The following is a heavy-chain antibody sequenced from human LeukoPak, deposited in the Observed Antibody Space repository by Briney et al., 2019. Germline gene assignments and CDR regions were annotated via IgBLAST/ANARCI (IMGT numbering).Heavy chain of an antibody. D-gene: IGHD3-10*01. CDR2: IYHSGST. CDR1: GGSISSGGYS. J-gene: IGHJ4*02. V-gene: IGHV4-30-2*01. CDR3: ARVNYYGSGSYGPLYYFDY. Sequence: SETLSLTCAVSGGSISSGGYSWSWIRQPPGKGLGWIGYIYHSGSTYYNPSLKSRVTISVDRSKNQFSLKLSSVTAADTAVYYCARVNYYGSGSYGPLYYFDYWGQGTLVTVSS.